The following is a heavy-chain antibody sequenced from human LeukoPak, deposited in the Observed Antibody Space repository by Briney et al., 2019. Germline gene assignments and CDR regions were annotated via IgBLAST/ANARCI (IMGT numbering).Heavy chain of an antibody. CDR2: IYHSGST. V-gene: IGHV4-38-2*01. D-gene: IGHD3-3*01. CDR3: AGGRASYDFWSGYLFDY. CDR1: GYSISSGYY. Sequence: SETLSLTCAVSGYSISSGYYWGWIRQPPGKGLEWIGSIYHSGSTYYNPSLKSRVTISVDTSKNQFSLKLSSVTAADTAVYYCAGGRASYDFWSGYLFDYWGQGTLVTVSS. J-gene: IGHJ4*02.